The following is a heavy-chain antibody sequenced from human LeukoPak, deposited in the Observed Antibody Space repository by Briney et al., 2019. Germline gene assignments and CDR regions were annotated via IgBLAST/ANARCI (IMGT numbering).Heavy chain of an antibody. D-gene: IGHD3-10*01. CDR3: ARGYHGSGSYYTFDY. CDR2: INWNGGST. J-gene: IGHJ4*02. V-gene: IGHV3-20*04. CDR1: GFTFDDYG. Sequence: GGSLRLSCAASGFTFDDYGMSWVRQAPGKGLEWVSGINWNGGSTGYADSVKGRFTISRDNAKNSLYLQMNSLRAEDTALYYCARGYHGSGSYYTFDYWGQGTLVTVSS.